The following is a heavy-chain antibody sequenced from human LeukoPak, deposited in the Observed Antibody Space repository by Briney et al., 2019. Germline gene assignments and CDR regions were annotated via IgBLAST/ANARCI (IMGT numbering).Heavy chain of an antibody. J-gene: IGHJ4*02. CDR3: AKDQYSSGWYFDY. CDR2: ISGSGHSS. D-gene: IGHD6-19*01. V-gene: IGHV3-23*01. CDR1: GFSFSNYA. Sequence: GGSLRLSCAASGFSFSNYAMSWVRQAPGKGLEWVSGISGSGHSSYYADSVKGRFTISRDNSKNTLWLRMNSLRAEDTAVYYCAKDQYSSGWYFDYWGQGTLVTVSS.